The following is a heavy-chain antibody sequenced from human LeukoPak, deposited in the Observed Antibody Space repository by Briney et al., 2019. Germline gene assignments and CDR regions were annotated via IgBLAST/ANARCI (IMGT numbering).Heavy chain of an antibody. V-gene: IGHV3-48*01. J-gene: IGHJ4*02. Sequence: GGSLRLSCADSGFTFSTYTMNWVRQAPGKGLEWISYISNSSNTIYYAYSVKGRFTISGDNAKNSLFLQMNSLRVEDTAVYYCATTEFLDHWGQGTLVTVSS. CDR2: ISNSSNTI. CDR1: GFTFSTYT. D-gene: IGHD3-10*01. CDR3: ATTEFLDH.